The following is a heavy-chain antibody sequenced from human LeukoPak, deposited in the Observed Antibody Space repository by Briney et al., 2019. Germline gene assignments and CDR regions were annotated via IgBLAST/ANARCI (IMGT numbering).Heavy chain of an antibody. CDR1: GFTFNSYS. CDR3: ARGDPIYDFWSGGDY. Sequence: GGSLRLSCAASGFTFNSYSFTWVRQAPGKGLEWVSYISSSGNVIYYTDSVKGRFTISRDNARNLLSLQMNSLRSEDTAVYYCARGDPIYDFWSGGDYWGQGSLVTVSS. D-gene: IGHD3-3*01. J-gene: IGHJ4*02. CDR2: ISSSGNVI. V-gene: IGHV3-48*01.